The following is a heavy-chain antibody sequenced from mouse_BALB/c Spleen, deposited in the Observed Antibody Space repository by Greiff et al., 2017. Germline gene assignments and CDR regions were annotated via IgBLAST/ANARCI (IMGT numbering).Heavy chain of an antibody. V-gene: IGHV2-9*02. D-gene: IGHD1-2*01. CDR2: IWAGGST. J-gene: IGHJ3*01. CDR3: ARDMGRLRLAWFAY. Sequence: VKLMESGPGLVAPSQSLSITCTVSGFSLTSYGVHWVRQPPGKGLEWLGVIWAGGSTNYNSALMSRLSISKDNSKSQVFLKMNSLQTDDTAMYYCARDMGRLRLAWFAYWGQGTLVTVSA. CDR1: GFSLTSYG.